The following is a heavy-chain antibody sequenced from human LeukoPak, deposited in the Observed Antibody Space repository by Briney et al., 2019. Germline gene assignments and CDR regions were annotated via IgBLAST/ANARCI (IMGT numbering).Heavy chain of an antibody. CDR1: GGSISSGGYS. Sequence: SETLSLTCAVSGGSISSGGYSWSWIRQPPGKGLEWIGYIYHSGSTYYNPSLKSRVTISVDRSKHQFSLKLSSVTAADTAVYYCARVGGGGSWYFDLWGRGTLVTVSS. CDR2: IYHSGST. V-gene: IGHV4-30-2*01. J-gene: IGHJ2*01. CDR3: ARVGGGGSWYFDL. D-gene: IGHD3-16*01.